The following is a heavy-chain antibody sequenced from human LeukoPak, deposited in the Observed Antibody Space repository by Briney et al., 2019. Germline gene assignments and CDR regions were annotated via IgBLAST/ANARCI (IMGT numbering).Heavy chain of an antibody. CDR2: INPNSGGT. V-gene: IGHV1-2*02. CDR3: AIAVPAARWFDP. CDR1: GYTFTGYY. Sequence: GASVKVSCKASGYTFTGYYMHWVRQAPGQGLEWMGWINPNSGGTNYAQKFRGRVTMTRDTSISTAYMELSRLRSDDTAVYYCAIAVPAARWFDPWGQGTLVTVSS. J-gene: IGHJ5*02. D-gene: IGHD2-2*01.